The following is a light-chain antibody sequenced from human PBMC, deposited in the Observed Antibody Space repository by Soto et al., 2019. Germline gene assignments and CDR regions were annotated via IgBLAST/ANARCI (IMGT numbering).Light chain of an antibody. J-gene: IGKJ2*01. V-gene: IGKV3D-20*01. CDR2: DAS. CDR1: QSVSSSS. CDR3: QQYGSSPRT. Sequence: EIVLTQSPATLSLSPGERATLSCGASQSVSSSSLAWYQQKPGLAPRLLIYDASSRATGIPDRFSGSGSGANLPLPLRRPEFGDFSVFYWQQYGSSPRTFGQGTKLEIK.